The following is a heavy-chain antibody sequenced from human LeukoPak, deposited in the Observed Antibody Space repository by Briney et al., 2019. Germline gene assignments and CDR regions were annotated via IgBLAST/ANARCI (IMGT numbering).Heavy chain of an antibody. Sequence: GGSLRLSCAASGFIFSSYSMNWVRQAPGKGLEWVSYISSSSSTIYYADSVKGRFTISRDNAKNSLFLQMNSLRDEDTAVYYCARDADYASGSYYMYYFDYWGQGTLVTVSS. V-gene: IGHV3-48*02. CDR1: GFIFSSYS. D-gene: IGHD3-10*01. J-gene: IGHJ4*02. CDR3: ARDADYASGSYYMYYFDY. CDR2: ISSSSSTI.